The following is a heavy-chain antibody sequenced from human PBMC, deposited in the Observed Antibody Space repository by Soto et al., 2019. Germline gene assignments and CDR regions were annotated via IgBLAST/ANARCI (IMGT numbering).Heavy chain of an antibody. CDR2: IYYSGST. CDR1: GGSISSYY. D-gene: IGHD2-21*02. J-gene: IGHJ5*02. V-gene: IGHV4-59*01. Sequence: SETLSLTCTVSGGSISSYYWSWIRQPPGKGLEWIGYIYYSGSTNYNPSLKSRVTISVDTSKNQFSLKLSSVTAADTAVYYCARYVVVTATQNNWFDPWGQGTLVTVSS. CDR3: ARYVVVTATQNNWFDP.